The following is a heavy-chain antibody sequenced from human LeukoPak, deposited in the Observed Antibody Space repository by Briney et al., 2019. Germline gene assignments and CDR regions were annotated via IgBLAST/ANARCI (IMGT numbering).Heavy chain of an antibody. CDR2: VYYSGST. J-gene: IGHJ4*02. V-gene: IGHV4-59*08. CDR1: GGSISTYY. Sequence: SETLSLTCTVSGGSISTYYWSWIRQPPGKGLEWIGYVYYSGSTNYNPSLKSRVTISVDTSKNQFSLKLSSVTAADTAVYYCASVKYGDPPDYWGQGTLVTVSS. CDR3: ASVKYGDPPDY. D-gene: IGHD4-17*01.